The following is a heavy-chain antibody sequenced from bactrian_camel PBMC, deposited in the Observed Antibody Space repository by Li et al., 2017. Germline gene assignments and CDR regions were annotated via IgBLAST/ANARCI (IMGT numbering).Heavy chain of an antibody. CDR2: TGRDTKT. J-gene: IGHJ4*01. D-gene: IGHD1*01. Sequence: HVQLVESGGGSVQAGGSLRLSCAISGYTYSSGCMGWFRQAPGKEREGVAATGRDTKTYYADSVEGRFTISRDNAKSALYLQMNSLVPEDTAMYICASRPRSFSCSALRESLFDYWGQGTQVTVS. CDR3: ASRPRSFSCSALRESLFDY. V-gene: IGHV3S55*01. CDR1: GYTYSSGC.